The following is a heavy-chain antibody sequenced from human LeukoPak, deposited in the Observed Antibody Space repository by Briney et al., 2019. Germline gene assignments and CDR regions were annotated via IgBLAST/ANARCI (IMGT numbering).Heavy chain of an antibody. CDR3: AGAAANYYYYYMDV. Sequence: GASVKVSCKASGYTFTGYYMHWVRQAPGQGLEWMGWINPNSGGTNYAQKFQGRVTMTRDTSISTAYIELSRLRSDDTAVYYCAGAAANYYYYYMDVWGKGATVTVSS. V-gene: IGHV1-2*02. CDR2: INPNSGGT. CDR1: GYTFTGYY. D-gene: IGHD6-13*01. J-gene: IGHJ6*03.